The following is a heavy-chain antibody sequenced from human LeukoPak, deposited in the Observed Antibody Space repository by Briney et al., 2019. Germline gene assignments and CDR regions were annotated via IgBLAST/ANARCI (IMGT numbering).Heavy chain of an antibody. CDR1: GFTFSIYE. J-gene: IGHJ6*03. D-gene: IGHD3-9*01. CDR2: ISSSGSAI. Sequence: GGPLRLSCAASGFTFSIYERNWVRQAPGKGLEWVSYISSSGSAIYYAYSVKGRFTISRDKAKNSLYLQMNSLRAEDTAVCYCARANYDILTGYHIYYYYYMDVWGKGTTVTVSS. V-gene: IGHV3-48*03. CDR3: ARANYDILTGYHIYYYYYMDV.